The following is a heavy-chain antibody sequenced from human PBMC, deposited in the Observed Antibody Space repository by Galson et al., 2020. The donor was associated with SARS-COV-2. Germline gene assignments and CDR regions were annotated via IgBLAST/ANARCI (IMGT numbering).Heavy chain of an antibody. D-gene: IGHD3-9*01. CDR3: ARARKDLRFYDWSLLAPNWIDS. CDR1: GGSVHSGSYY. CDR2: ASS. J-gene: IGHJ5*01. V-gene: IGHV4-30-4*01. Sequence: SQTLSLTCTVSGGSVHSGSYYWTWIRQPPGKRLAWFASSSYTPPLKNRPRLSSDSSKNQVSLRLCSMTAADTAVYCCARARKDLRFYDWSLLAPNWIDSWGQGTLVTVSS.